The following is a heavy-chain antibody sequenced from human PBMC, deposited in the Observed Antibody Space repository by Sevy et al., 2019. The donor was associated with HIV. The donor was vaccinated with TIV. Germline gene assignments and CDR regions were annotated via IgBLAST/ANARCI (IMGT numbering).Heavy chain of an antibody. CDR1: GLTFSNYW. V-gene: IGHV3-7*01. CDR3: ATGAGL. D-gene: IGHD6-19*01. J-gene: IGHJ4*02. CDR2: IKVDGSEK. Sequence: GGSLRLSCVVSGLTFSNYWMTWVRQAPGKGLEWVANIKVDGSEKYYLFSVKDRFTISRDNAKNSLFLQMNSLRVDDTGVYYCATGAGLWGQGTLVTVSS.